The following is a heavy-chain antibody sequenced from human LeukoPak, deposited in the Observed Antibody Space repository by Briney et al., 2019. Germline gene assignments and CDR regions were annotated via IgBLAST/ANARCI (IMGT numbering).Heavy chain of an antibody. V-gene: IGHV4-34*01. Sequence: SETLSLTCAVYGGSFSGYYWSWIRQPPGKGLEWIGEINHSGSTNYNPSLKSRVTISVDTSKNQFSLKLSSVTAADTAVYYCARGRITIFGFSLDVWGKGTTVTVSS. CDR2: INHSGST. CDR3: ARGRITIFGFSLDV. D-gene: IGHD3-3*01. J-gene: IGHJ6*04. CDR1: GGSFSGYY.